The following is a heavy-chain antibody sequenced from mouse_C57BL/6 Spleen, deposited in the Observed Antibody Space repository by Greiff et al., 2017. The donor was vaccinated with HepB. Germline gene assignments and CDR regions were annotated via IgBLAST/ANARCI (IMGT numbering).Heavy chain of an antibody. D-gene: IGHD4-1*01. CDR3: ARSAGTEAMDY. J-gene: IGHJ4*01. Sequence: QVQLKQPGAELVRPGSSVKLSCKASGYTFTSYWMHWVKQRPIQGLEWIGNIDPSDSETHYNQKFKDKATLTVDKSSSTAYMQLSSLTSEDSAVYYCARSAGTEAMDYWGQGTSVTVSS. V-gene: IGHV1-52*01. CDR2: IDPSDSET. CDR1: GYTFTSYW.